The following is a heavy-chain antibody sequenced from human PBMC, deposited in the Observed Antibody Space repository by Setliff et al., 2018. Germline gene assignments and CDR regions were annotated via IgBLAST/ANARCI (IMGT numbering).Heavy chain of an antibody. CDR3: ARTCSGSGCYAGLES. V-gene: IGHV3-33*08. D-gene: IGHD2-15*01. CDR2: IWDDGGNK. Sequence: PGGSLRLSCAASGFTFSTYRMHWVRQAPGKGLEWVAVIWDDGGNKYHADSVKGRFTISRDNSKNTLYLQMNSLRAADTAVYYCARTCSGSGCYAGLESWGQGTPVTVS. J-gene: IGHJ4*02. CDR1: GFTFSTYR.